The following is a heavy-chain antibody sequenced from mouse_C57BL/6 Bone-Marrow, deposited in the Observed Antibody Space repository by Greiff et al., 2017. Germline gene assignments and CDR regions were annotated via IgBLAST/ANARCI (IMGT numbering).Heavy chain of an antibody. D-gene: IGHD1-2*01. V-gene: IGHV1-55*01. Sequence: QVQLQQPGAELVKPGASVKMSCKASGYTFTSYWITWVKQRPGQGLEWIGDIYPGSGSTNYNEKFKSKATLTVDTSSSTAYMQLSSLTSEVSAVYDCSRLLRPYYDAIDYWGQGTSVTVSS. CDR1: GYTFTSYW. J-gene: IGHJ4*01. CDR3: SRLLRPYYDAIDY. CDR2: IYPGSGST.